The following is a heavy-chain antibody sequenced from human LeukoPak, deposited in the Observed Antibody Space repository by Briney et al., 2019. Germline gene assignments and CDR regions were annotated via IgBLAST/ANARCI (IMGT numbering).Heavy chain of an antibody. Sequence: QTLSLTCAISGDSFSRNSAAWDWSRQSPSRGLELLGRGYCKTKWYTDYAGSGKTRIRNNPENTKNRVMLRLNSVTPQETAVYYGARGGKTIRFLAVHYMDVWGKGTTVTVSS. CDR1: GDSFSRNSAA. J-gene: IGHJ6*03. V-gene: IGHV6-1*01. CDR3: ARGGKTIRFLAVHYMDV. CDR2: GYCKTKWYT. D-gene: IGHD3-3*01.